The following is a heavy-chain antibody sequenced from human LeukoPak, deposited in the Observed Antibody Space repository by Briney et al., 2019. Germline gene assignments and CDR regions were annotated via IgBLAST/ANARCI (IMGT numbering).Heavy chain of an antibody. CDR1: GFTFSSYS. CDR2: ISSSSSTI. V-gene: IGHV3-48*02. D-gene: IGHD3-22*01. Sequence: GGSLRLSCAPSGFTFSSYSMNWVRQAPGKGLEWVSYISSSSSTIYYADSVKGRFTISRDNAKNSLYLQLNSLRDEDTAVYYCVRLSSGFYGLIDHWGQGTLVTVSS. CDR3: VRLSSGFYGLIDH. J-gene: IGHJ4*02.